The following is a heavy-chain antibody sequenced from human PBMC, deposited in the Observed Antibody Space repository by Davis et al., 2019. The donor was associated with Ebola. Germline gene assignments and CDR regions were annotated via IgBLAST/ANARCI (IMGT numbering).Heavy chain of an antibody. CDR1: GFTFSSYS. V-gene: IGHV3-48*02. Sequence: GESLKISCAASGFTFSSYSMNWVRQAPGKGLEWVSYISSSSSTIYYADSVKGRFTISRDNAKNSLYLQMNSLRDEDTAVYYCARDLGSPVGIYYYGMDVWGQGTTVTVSS. CDR2: ISSSSSTI. J-gene: IGHJ6*02. CDR3: ARDLGSPVGIYYYGMDV. D-gene: IGHD7-27*01.